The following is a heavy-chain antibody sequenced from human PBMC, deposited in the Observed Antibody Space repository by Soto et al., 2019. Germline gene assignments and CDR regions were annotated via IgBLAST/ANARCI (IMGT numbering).Heavy chain of an antibody. CDR2: ISGSGGST. Sequence: GGSLRLSCAASGFTFSSYAMSWVRQAPGKGLEWVSAISGSGGSTYYADSVKGRFTISRDNSKNTLYLQMNSLRAEDTAVYYGAKGGLWFGESTPLGTMDVWGQGTTVTVSS. J-gene: IGHJ6*02. D-gene: IGHD3-10*01. CDR3: AKGGLWFGESTPLGTMDV. V-gene: IGHV3-23*01. CDR1: GFTFSSYA.